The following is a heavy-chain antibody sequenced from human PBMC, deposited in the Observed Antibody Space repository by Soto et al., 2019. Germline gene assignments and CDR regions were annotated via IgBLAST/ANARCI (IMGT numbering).Heavy chain of an antibody. Sequence: QVQLVQSGAEVKKPGASVKVSCKASGYTFTSYGISWVRQAPGQGLEWLGWISADNGNTNYAQKRQGRVTMTTATSTSKAYRELRSLRSDDTAVSYCARESPPADYWGQGTLVTVSS. V-gene: IGHV1-18*01. CDR1: GYTFTSYG. CDR2: ISADNGNT. CDR3: ARESPPADY. J-gene: IGHJ4*02.